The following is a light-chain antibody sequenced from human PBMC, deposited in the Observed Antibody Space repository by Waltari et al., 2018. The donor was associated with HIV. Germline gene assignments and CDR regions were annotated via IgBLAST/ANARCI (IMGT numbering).Light chain of an antibody. CDR2: EVK. J-gene: IGLJ1*01. CDR3: SSYRTNNTIV. Sequence: QSALTQPPSVSASPGQSVTISCTGTSSDVGTYNRVSWYLQPPGTAPRIRIYEVKNRPSGVPGRFSGSKSGNTASLTISGLQAEDEADYYCSSYRTNNTIVFGTGTKVTVL. CDR1: SSDVGTYNR. V-gene: IGLV2-18*02.